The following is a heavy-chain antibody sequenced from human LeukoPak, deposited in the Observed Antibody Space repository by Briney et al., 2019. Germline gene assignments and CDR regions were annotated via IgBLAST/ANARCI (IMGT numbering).Heavy chain of an antibody. D-gene: IGHD3-3*01. Sequence: ASVKVSCKASGYTFTSYYTHWVRQAPGQGLEWMGIINPSGGSTSYAQKFQGRVTMTRDTSTSTVYMELSSLRSEDTAVYYCARASSDDFWSGYYNFFDYWGQGTLVTVSS. J-gene: IGHJ4*02. CDR3: ARASSDDFWSGYYNFFDY. CDR2: INPSGGST. CDR1: GYTFTSYY. V-gene: IGHV1-46*01.